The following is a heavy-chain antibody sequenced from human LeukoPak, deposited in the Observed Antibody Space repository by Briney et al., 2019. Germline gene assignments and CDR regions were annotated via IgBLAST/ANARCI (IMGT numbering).Heavy chain of an antibody. J-gene: IGHJ4*02. CDR1: GVTFSDHS. CDR2: IYGDSSNT. D-gene: IGHD2-15*01. CDR3: VRDGVSWSMDY. Sequence: GGSLRLSCDASGVTFSDHSMDWVRQAPGEGLEWVASIYGDSSNTLYADSVKGRFTISRDNGRNSLYLQMHSLRADDTALYYCVRDGVSWSMDYWGQGTLVTVSS. V-gene: IGHV3-21*01.